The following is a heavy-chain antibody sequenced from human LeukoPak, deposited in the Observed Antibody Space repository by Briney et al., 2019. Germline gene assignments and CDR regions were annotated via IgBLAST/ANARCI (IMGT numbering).Heavy chain of an antibody. J-gene: IGHJ4*02. Sequence: ASVKVSCKASGYTFTSYAMHWVRQAPGQRLEWMGRINLNSGDTNYAQKFQGRVTMTRDTSISTAYMELSRLRSDDTAVYYCARDYCSSTSCLFDYWGQGTLVTVSS. CDR1: GYTFTSYA. D-gene: IGHD2-2*01. V-gene: IGHV1-2*06. CDR2: INLNSGDT. CDR3: ARDYCSSTSCLFDY.